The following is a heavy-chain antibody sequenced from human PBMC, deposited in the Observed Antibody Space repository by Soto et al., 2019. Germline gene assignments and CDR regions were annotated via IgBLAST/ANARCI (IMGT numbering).Heavy chain of an antibody. D-gene: IGHD1-26*01. CDR3: ARLSATYYSPRPVDY. Sequence: EVQLLESGGGLVQPGGSLRLSCAASGFAFTSYSMHWVRQAPGKGLEWVARIKGDGRSADYADSVRGRFTISRDNAKNKLSRQMTSRSVEDPAVNDCARLSATYYSPRPVDYSGRVDLGSDSS. CDR2: IKGDGRSA. CDR1: GFAFTSYS. V-gene: IGHV3-74*01. J-gene: IGHJ4*02.